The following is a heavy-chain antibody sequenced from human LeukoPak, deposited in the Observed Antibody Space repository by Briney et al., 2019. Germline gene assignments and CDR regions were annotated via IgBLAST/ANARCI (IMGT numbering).Heavy chain of an antibody. CDR1: GYPFTSYN. Sequence: ASVKVSYKASGYPFTSYNINWVRQATGQGLEWMGWMNTNSGNTGYSQNFQGRVTMTRDTSINTAYMELSSLMSEDTAVYYCARGLPKAVFGVVIEDWGQGTLVTVSS. D-gene: IGHD3-3*01. J-gene: IGHJ4*02. V-gene: IGHV1-8*01. CDR3: ARGLPKAVFGVVIED. CDR2: MNTNSGNT.